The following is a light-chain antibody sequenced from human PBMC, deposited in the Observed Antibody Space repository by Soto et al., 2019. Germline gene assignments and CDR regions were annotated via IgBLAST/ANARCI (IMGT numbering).Light chain of an antibody. CDR2: GAS. CDR1: ESIGSK. CDR3: QQYHDWPL. Sequence: EIVMTQSPAALSMSPGERATLFCRASESIGSKLAWYQQKPGQAPRLLIYGASTRATGIPARFSGSGSGTDFTLTITSLQSEDFAGYYCQQYHDWPLFGPGTKMDIK. J-gene: IGKJ3*01. V-gene: IGKV3D-15*01.